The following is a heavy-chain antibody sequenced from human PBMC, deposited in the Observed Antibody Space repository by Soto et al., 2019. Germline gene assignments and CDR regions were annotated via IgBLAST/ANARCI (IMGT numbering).Heavy chain of an antibody. CDR3: ARESPHSGSYYNVPWFDP. D-gene: IGHD3-10*01. CDR1: GFTFSSYS. CDR2: ISSSSSYI. Sequence: GGSLRLSCAASGFTFSSYSMNWVRQAPGKGLEWVSSISSSSSYIYYADSVKGRFTTSRDNAKNSLYLQMNSLRAEDTAVYYCARESPHSGSYYNVPWFDPWGQGTLVTVSS. J-gene: IGHJ5*02. V-gene: IGHV3-21*01.